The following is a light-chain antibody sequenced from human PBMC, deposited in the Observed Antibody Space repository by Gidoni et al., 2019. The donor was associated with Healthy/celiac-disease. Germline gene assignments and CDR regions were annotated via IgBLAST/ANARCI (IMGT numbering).Light chain of an antibody. Sequence: VTITCRASQGISSYLAWYQQKPGKAPKLLSYAASTLQSGVPSRFSGSGSGTEFTLTISSLQPEDFATYYCQQLNSYPPYTFGQGTKLEIK. V-gene: IGKV1-9*01. J-gene: IGKJ2*01. CDR3: QQLNSYPPYT. CDR1: QGISSY. CDR2: AAS.